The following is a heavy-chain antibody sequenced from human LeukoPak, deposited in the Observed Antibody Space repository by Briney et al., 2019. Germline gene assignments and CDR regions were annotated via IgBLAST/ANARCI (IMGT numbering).Heavy chain of an antibody. CDR2: IYYSGST. D-gene: IGHD3-22*01. CDR1: GGSISSSSYY. Sequence: SETLSLTCTVSGGSISSSSYYWGWIRQPPGKGLEWIGSIYYSGSTHYNPSLKSRVTISVDTSKNQFSLKLSSVTAADTAVYYCARTYYYDSSGYYFDYWGQGTLVTVSS. V-gene: IGHV4-39*01. J-gene: IGHJ4*02. CDR3: ARTYYYDSSGYYFDY.